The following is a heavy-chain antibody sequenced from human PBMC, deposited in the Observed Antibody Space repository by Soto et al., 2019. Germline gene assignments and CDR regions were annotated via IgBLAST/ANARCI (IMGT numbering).Heavy chain of an antibody. J-gene: IGHJ5*02. CDR2: INPSGGST. V-gene: IGHV1-46*01. D-gene: IGHD6-13*01. Sequence: ASVKVSCKASGYTFTSYYMHWVRQAPGQGLEWMGIINPSGGSTSYAQKFQGRVTMTRDTSTSTVYMELSSLRSEDTAVYYCAKDIRGRTAASVYNYFDPWGQGTPVTVSS. CDR1: GYTFTSYY. CDR3: AKDIRGRTAASVYNYFDP.